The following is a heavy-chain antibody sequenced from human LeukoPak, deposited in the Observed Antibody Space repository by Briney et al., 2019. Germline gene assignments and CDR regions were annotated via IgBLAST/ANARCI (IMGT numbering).Heavy chain of an antibody. CDR2: IIPIFGTA. V-gene: IGHV1-69*13. CDR1: GGTFSSYA. D-gene: IGHD3-22*01. CDR3: ARDGGGYYDSSADFDY. J-gene: IGHJ4*02. Sequence: GASVKVSCKASGGTFSSYAISWVRQAPGQGLEWMGGIIPIFGTANYAQKFQGRVTITADESTSTAYMELSSLRSEDTAVYYCARDGGGYYDSSADFDYWGQGTLVTVSS.